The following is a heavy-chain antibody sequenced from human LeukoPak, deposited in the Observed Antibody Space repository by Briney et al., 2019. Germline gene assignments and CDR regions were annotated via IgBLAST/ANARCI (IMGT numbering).Heavy chain of an antibody. D-gene: IGHD4-11*01. V-gene: IGHV3-23*01. CDR3: AKVARSKTTVTTYFDY. J-gene: IGHJ4*02. CDR2: ISGSGGST. CDR1: GFTFSSYA. Sequence: PGGSLRLSCAASGFTFSSYAMSWVRQAPGKGQGWVSAISGSGGSTYYADSVKGRFTISRDNSKNTLYLQMNSLRAEDTAVYYCAKVARSKTTVTTYFDYWGQGTLVTVSS.